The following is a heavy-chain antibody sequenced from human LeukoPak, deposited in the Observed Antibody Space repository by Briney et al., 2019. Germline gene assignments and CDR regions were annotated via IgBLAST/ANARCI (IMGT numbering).Heavy chain of an antibody. D-gene: IGHD2-15*01. V-gene: IGHV3-23*01. J-gene: IGHJ4*02. CDR2: ISGSGGST. CDR3: AKDGSGVAAADYYFDY. CDR1: GFTLSSYA. Sequence: GGSLRLSCAASGFTLSSYAMSWVRQAPGKGLEWVSAISGSGGSTFYADSVKGRFTISRDNSKNTLYMQMNSLRAEDKAVYYCAKDGSGVAAADYYFDYWGQGTLVTVSS.